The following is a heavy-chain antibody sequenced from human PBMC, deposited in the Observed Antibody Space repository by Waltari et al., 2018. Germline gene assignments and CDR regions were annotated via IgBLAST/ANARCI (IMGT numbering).Heavy chain of an antibody. CDR1: GYSISSGYY. CDR2: IYHSGST. V-gene: IGHV4-38-2*01. J-gene: IGHJ6*03. D-gene: IGHD6-13*01. Sequence: QVQLQESGPGLVKPSETLSLTCAVSGYSISSGYYWGWIRQPPGKGLEWIGNIYHSGSTHYNPSLKSRVTISVDTSKNQFSLKLSSGTAADTAVYYCARRAAITAAGPTYYMDVWGKGTTVTVSS. CDR3: ARRAAITAAGPTYYMDV.